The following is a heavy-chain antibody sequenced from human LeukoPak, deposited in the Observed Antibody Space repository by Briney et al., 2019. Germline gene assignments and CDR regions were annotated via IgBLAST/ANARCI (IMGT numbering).Heavy chain of an antibody. D-gene: IGHD3-22*01. Sequence: SVKVSCKASGGTFSSYAISWVRQAPGQGLEWMGGIIPIFGTANYAQKFQARVTITADESTSTAYMELSSLRSEDTAVYYCARDGDSSGYYLHYFDYWGQGTLVTVSS. CDR1: GGTFSSYA. J-gene: IGHJ4*02. CDR2: IIPIFGTA. V-gene: IGHV1-69*01. CDR3: ARDGDSSGYYLHYFDY.